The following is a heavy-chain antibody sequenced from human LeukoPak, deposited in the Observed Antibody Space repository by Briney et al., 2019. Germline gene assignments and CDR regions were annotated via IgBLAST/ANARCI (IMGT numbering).Heavy chain of an antibody. CDR3: ARGTAGPDDY. J-gene: IGHJ4*02. CDR2: IRDSGAYG. CDR1: GFTFSNYA. Sequence: GGSLTLSCAASGFTFSNYAMGWVRQAPGKGLEWVSTIRDSGAYGFYADSVKGRFTISRDNAKNSLYLQMNSLRAEDTAVYYCARGTAGPDDYWGQGTLVTVSS. D-gene: IGHD6-19*01. V-gene: IGHV3-23*01.